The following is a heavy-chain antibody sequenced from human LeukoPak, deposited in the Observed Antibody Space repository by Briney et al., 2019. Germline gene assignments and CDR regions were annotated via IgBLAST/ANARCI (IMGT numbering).Heavy chain of an antibody. CDR2: IYTSGST. Sequence: PSETLSLTYTVSGGSISSYYWSWIRQPAGKGLEWIGRIYTSGSTNYNPSLKSRVTMSVDTSKNQFSLKLSSVTAADTAVYYCARYSSIAARRAYFDYWGQGTLVTVSS. J-gene: IGHJ4*02. D-gene: IGHD6-6*01. CDR1: GGSISSYY. V-gene: IGHV4-4*07. CDR3: ARYSSIAARRAYFDY.